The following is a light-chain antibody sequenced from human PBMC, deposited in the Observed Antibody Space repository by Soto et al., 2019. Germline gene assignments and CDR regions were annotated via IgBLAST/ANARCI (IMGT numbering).Light chain of an antibody. CDR2: DVS. CDR3: SSYTRATTYA. J-gene: IGLJ1*01. CDR1: SSAVGAYSY. Sequence: QSVLTQPASVSGSPGQSITISCTGTSSAVGAYSYDSWYQQYPGEAPKVIIYDVSHRPAGVSNRFSGSKSGNTASLTISGLQTQDEAAYYCSSYTRATTYAFRTGTKVTVL. V-gene: IGLV2-14*01.